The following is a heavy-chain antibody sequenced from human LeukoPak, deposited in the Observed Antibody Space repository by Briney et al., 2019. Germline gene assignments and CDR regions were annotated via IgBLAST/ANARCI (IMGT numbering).Heavy chain of an antibody. V-gene: IGHV3-21*01. CDR1: GFTFSTYN. D-gene: IGHD6-13*01. J-gene: IGHJ4*02. CDR3: ARDLHSSKY. Sequence: GGSLRLSCAASGFTFSTYNMNWVRQAPGKGLEWVSSIGSSSGYIYYADSVKGRFTISRDNAKDSLYLQMNSLRAEDTAVYYCARDLHSSKYWGQGTLVTVSS. CDR2: IGSSSGYI.